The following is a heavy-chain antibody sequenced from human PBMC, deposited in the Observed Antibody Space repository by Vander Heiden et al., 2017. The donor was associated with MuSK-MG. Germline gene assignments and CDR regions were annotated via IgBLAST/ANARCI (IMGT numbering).Heavy chain of an antibody. CDR1: GFIFSNAW. J-gene: IGHJ3*02. CDR2: IKSETDGGTT. Sequence: EVQLVESGGGLVKPGGSLRLSFAASGFIFSNAWMSWVRQAPGKGLEWVGRIKSETDGGTTHYAAPVKGRFTISRDDSKNTLYLQMNSLKTEDTAMYHCTREEGALTGGAFDIWGQGTMVTVSS. V-gene: IGHV3-15*01. CDR3: TREEGALTGGAFDI. D-gene: IGHD3-16*01.